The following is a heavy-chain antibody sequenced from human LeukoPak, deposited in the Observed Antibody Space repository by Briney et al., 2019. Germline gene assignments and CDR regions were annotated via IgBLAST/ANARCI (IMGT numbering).Heavy chain of an antibody. CDR3: AREARRGYSYHYYYMDV. CDR2: IRPNSGVT. J-gene: IGHJ6*03. V-gene: IGHV1-2*02. Sequence: GASVKVSCKASGHTFNTYDINWVRQAPGQGLEWMGWIRPNSGVTNYTQKFQGRVTMTRDTSISTAYMELSRLRSDDAAVYSCAREARRGYSYHYYYMDVWGKGTTVAVSS. CDR1: GHTFNTYD. D-gene: IGHD5-18*01.